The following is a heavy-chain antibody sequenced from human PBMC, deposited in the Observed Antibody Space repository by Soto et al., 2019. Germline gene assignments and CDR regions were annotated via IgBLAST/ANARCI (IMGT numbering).Heavy chain of an antibody. Sequence: QVQLVESGGGLVKPGGSLRLSCEASGFSLSYYYMSWIRQAPGQGLEWLSYISSSSGDTNYADSVRGRFTISRDNARNSLYLQMNGLRAEDTAVYYCVRDIARVGDTYYYDYWGRGNLVTVSS. CDR3: VRDIARVGDTYYYDY. CDR1: GFSLSYYY. V-gene: IGHV3-11*06. D-gene: IGHD1-26*01. J-gene: IGHJ4*02. CDR2: ISSSSGDT.